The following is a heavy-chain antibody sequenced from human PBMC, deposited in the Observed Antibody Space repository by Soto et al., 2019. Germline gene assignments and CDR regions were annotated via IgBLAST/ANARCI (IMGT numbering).Heavy chain of an antibody. J-gene: IGHJ4*02. CDR3: GHLKTDTEVTPAPPLFDS. CDR1: GFSISSDSY. Sequence: PSETLSLTCAVSGFSISSDSYWGWMRQSPGKGLEWIGTLSHSGRTFYNPSLKSRVTILADTTKNQFSLSLTSVTAADTAVYYCGHLKTDTEVTPAPPLFDSWGQGTLVTVSS. CDR2: LSHSGRT. V-gene: IGHV4-38-2*01. D-gene: IGHD2-2*01.